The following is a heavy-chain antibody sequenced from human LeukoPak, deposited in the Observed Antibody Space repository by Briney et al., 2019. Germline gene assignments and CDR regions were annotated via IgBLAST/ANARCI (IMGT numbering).Heavy chain of an antibody. CDR3: AKCGPPAYYYDSSGYLEGGYFDY. J-gene: IGHJ4*02. D-gene: IGHD3-22*01. V-gene: IGHV3-30-3*02. Sequence: GGSLRLSCAASGFTFSSYAMNWVRQAPGKGLEWVAVISYDGSNKYYADSVKGRFTISRDNSKNTLYLQMNSLRAEDTAVYYCAKCGPPAYYYDSSGYLEGGYFDYWGQGTLVTVSS. CDR2: ISYDGSNK. CDR1: GFTFSSYA.